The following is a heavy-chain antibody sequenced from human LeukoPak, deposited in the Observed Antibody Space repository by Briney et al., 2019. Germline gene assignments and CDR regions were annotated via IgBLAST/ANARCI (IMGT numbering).Heavy chain of an antibody. CDR2: IYYSGST. J-gene: IGHJ4*02. CDR3: ARKNYYDSSGYLDY. V-gene: IGHV4-31*03. CDR1: GGSISSGGYY. Sequence: SETLSLTCTVSGGSISSGGYYWSWIRQHPRKGLEWIGYIYYSGSTYYNPSLKSRVTISVDTSKNQFSLKLSSVTAADTAVYYCARKNYYDSSGYLDYWGQGTLVTVSS. D-gene: IGHD3-22*01.